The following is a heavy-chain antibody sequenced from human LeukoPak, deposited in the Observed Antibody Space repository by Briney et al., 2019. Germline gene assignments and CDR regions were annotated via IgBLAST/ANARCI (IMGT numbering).Heavy chain of an antibody. V-gene: IGHV3-7*01. D-gene: IGHD1/OR15-1a*01. Sequence: GGSLRLSCAASGFTFSSYAMTWVRQAPGKGLEWVANIKEDGSQINHVDSVKGRFTVSRDNAKNSLYLQMNSLRVEDTAVYYCAKHKIAWRTFDCWGQGTLVTVSS. J-gene: IGHJ4*02. CDR1: GFTFSSYA. CDR3: AKHKIAWRTFDC. CDR2: IKEDGSQI.